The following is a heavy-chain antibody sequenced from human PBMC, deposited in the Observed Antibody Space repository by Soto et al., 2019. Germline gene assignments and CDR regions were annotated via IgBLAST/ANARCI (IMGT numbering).Heavy chain of an antibody. Sequence: QVQLVQSGAEVKKPGSSVKVSCKASGGTFSSYAISWVRQAPGQGLEWMGVIIPIFGTANYAQKFQGRVTITADESTSKAYMELSSLRSEDTAVYYCARDDVDTAMGDYYYYGMDVWGQGTTVTVSS. CDR3: ARDDVDTAMGDYYYYGMDV. CDR2: IIPIFGTA. V-gene: IGHV1-69*01. J-gene: IGHJ6*02. D-gene: IGHD5-18*01. CDR1: GGTFSSYA.